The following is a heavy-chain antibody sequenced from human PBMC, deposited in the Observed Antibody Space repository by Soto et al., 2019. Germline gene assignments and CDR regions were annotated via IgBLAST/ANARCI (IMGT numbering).Heavy chain of an antibody. CDR3: ATWHEREHAFDV. V-gene: IGHV3-53*01. CDR1: GLTISGKKY. CDR2: LYDVDGS. D-gene: IGHD1-1*01. J-gene: IGHJ3*01. Sequence: DVQLVESGGGLIQPGESLRLSGAAFGLTISGKKYVAWVRQAPGKGLEWVSALYDVDGSFYADSVTGRFTTSSDSSKTTVYLQMNDLRHDDTAVYYCATWHEREHAFDVWGQGTTVTIAS.